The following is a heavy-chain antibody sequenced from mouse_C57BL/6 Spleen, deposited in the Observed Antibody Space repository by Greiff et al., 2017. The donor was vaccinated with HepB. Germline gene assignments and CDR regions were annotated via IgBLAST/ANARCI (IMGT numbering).Heavy chain of an antibody. Sequence: EVQLQQSGPELVKPGASVKISCKASGYTFTDYYMNWVKQSHGKSLEWIGDINPNNGGTSYNQKFKGKATLTVDKSSSTAYMELRSLTSEDSAVYYCAIGGGYYYGSSYAMDYWGQGTSVTVSS. D-gene: IGHD1-1*01. V-gene: IGHV1-26*01. CDR3: AIGGGYYYGSSYAMDY. CDR2: INPNNGGT. CDR1: GYTFTDYY. J-gene: IGHJ4*01.